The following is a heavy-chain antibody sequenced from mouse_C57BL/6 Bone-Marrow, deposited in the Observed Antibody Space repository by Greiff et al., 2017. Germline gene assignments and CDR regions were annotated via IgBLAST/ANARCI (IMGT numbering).Heavy chain of an antibody. CDR1: GYTFTSYG. V-gene: IGHV1-81*01. CDR2: IYPRSGNT. CDR3: ARRAVLRSYWYFDV. Sequence: VQLQQSGAELARPGASVKLSCKASGYTFTSYGISWVKQRTGQGLEWIGEIYPRSGNTYYNEKFKGKATLTADKSSSTAYMELRSLTSEDSAVYFCARRAVLRSYWYFDVWGTGTTVTVSS. D-gene: IGHD5-1*01. J-gene: IGHJ1*03.